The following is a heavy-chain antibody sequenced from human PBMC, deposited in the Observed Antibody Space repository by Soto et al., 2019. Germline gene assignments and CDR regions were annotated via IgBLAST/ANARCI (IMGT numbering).Heavy chain of an antibody. CDR3: ARDGGFSRGCDF. D-gene: IGHD5-18*01. CDR1: GYTFTSYG. V-gene: IGHV1-18*04. CDR2: VSSNNGNT. J-gene: IGHJ4*02. Sequence: QVQLVQSGGEVKKPGASVNVSCKASGYTFTSYGICWVRQAPGQGLEWMGWVSSNNGNTDYAQKIQDRVTMTTDTSTNTAYMELRNLRSDDTAIYYCARDGGFSRGCDFWGQGTLLTVSS.